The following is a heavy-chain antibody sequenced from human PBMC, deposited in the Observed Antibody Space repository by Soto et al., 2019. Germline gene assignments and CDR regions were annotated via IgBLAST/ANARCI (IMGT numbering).Heavy chain of an antibody. J-gene: IGHJ6*03. CDR2: IWYDGSNK. V-gene: IGHV3-33*01. D-gene: IGHD5-12*01. CDR3: ARDNWNIVATTRWYYYYYMDV. CDR1: GFTFSSYG. Sequence: ESGGGVVQPGRSLRLSCAASGFTFSSYGMHWVRQAPGKGLEWVAVIWYDGSNKYYADSVKGRFTISRDNSKNTLYLQMNSLRAEDTAVYYCARDNWNIVATTRWYYYYYMDVWGKGTTVTVSS.